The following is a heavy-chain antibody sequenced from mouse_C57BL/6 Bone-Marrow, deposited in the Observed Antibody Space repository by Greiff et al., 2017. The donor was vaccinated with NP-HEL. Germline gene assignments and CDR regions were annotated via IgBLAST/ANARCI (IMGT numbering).Heavy chain of an antibody. CDR2: IYPRSGNT. CDR3: AREGIYYDYAWFAY. J-gene: IGHJ3*01. V-gene: IGHV1-81*01. CDR1: GYTFTSYG. D-gene: IGHD2-4*01. Sequence: LVESGAELARPGASVKLSCKASGYTFTSYGISWVKQRTGQGLEWIGEIYPRSGNTYYNEKFKGKATLTADKSSSTAYMELRSLTSEDSAVYFCAREGIYYDYAWFAYWGQGTLVTVSA.